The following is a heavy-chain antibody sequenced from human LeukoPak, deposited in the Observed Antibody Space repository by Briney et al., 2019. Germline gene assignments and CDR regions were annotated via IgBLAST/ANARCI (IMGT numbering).Heavy chain of an antibody. D-gene: IGHD1-26*01. CDR1: GGSISSGGYY. Sequence: SQTLSLTCTVSGGSISSGGYYWSWIRQHPGKGLEWIGYIYYSGSTYYNPSLKSRVTISVDTSKNQFSLKLSSVTAADTAVYYCASTDIVGARTLCGAFDIWGQGTMVTVSS. CDR2: IYYSGST. CDR3: ASTDIVGARTLCGAFDI. V-gene: IGHV4-31*03. J-gene: IGHJ3*02.